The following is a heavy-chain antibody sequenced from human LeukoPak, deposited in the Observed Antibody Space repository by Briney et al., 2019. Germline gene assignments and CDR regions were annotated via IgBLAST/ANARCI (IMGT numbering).Heavy chain of an antibody. CDR1: GFTFSSYE. J-gene: IGHJ2*01. CDR2: ITSSGSTI. Sequence: GGSLRLSCAAAGFTFSSYELNWFRQAPGKGLEWVSYITSSGSTIYYADSVKGRFTISRDNAKNSLYLQMNSLRAEDTAVYYCASSYWYFDLWGRGTLVTVSS. CDR3: ASSYWYFDL. V-gene: IGHV3-48*03.